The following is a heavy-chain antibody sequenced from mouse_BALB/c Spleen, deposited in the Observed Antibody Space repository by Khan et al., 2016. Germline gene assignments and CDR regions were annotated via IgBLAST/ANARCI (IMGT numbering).Heavy chain of an antibody. V-gene: IGHV1-63*02. D-gene: IGHD1-1*01. CDR1: GYTFTNYW. J-gene: IGHJ1*01. Sequence: QVQLQQSGAELVRPGTSVKISCKASGYTFTNYWLGWVKQRPGHGLEWIGDIYPGGGYTNYNEKFKGKATLTADTSSSTAYMQLSSLTSDDSAVYFCARFYYGSSYWYFDVWGAGTTVTVSS. CDR2: IYPGGGYT. CDR3: ARFYYGSSYWYFDV.